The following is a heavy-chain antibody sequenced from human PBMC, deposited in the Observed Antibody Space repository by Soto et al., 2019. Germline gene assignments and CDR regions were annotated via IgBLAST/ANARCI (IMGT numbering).Heavy chain of an antibody. CDR2: IYYSGST. CDR3: DGAAAVPNTYGMDV. D-gene: IGHD6-13*01. J-gene: IGHJ6*02. V-gene: IGHV4-39*01. CDR1: GGSISSSSYY. Sequence: SETLSLTCTVSGGSISSSSYYWGWIRQPPGKGLEWIGSIYYSGSTYYNPSLKSRVTISVDTSKNQFSLKLSSVTAADTAVYYCDGAAAVPNTYGMDVWGQGTTVTVSS.